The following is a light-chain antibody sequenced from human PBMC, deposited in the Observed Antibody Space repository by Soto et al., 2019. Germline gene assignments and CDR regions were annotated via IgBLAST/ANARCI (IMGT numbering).Light chain of an antibody. V-gene: IGLV6-57*04. CDR2: EHN. J-gene: IGLJ2*01. CDR1: SGGIASNY. Sequence: NFMLTQPHSVSESPGETVTISCTRTSGGIASNYVQWYQQRPGSAPTIVIYEHNQRPSVVPDRFSGYTDGSSNSASLTISGLQTEDEADYYCQSYDSSFVLFGGGTKLTVL. CDR3: QSYDSSFVL.